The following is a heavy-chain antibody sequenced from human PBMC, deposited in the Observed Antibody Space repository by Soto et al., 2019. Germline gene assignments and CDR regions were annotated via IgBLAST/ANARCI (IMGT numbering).Heavy chain of an antibody. CDR2: IYPGDSDT. J-gene: IGHJ6*02. CDR3: ARGGFYYDSSGYYQDYGMDV. CDR1: GYSFASYW. Sequence: GESLKISYKGSGYSFASYWIGWVRQMPGKGLEWMGIIYPGDSDTRYSPSFQGQVTISADKSISTAYLQWSSLKASDTAMYYCARGGFYYDSSGYYQDYGMDVWGQGTTVTVSS. V-gene: IGHV5-51*01. D-gene: IGHD3-22*01.